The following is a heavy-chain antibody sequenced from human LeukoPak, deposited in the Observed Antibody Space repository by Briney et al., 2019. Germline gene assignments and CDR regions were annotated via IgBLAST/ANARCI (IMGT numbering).Heavy chain of an antibody. V-gene: IGHV1-2*02. CDR1: GYTFTGYY. D-gene: IGHD3-3*01. CDR2: INPNSGGT. Sequence: GASVKVSCKASGYTFTGYYMHWVRQAPGEGLEWMGCINPNSGGTNYAQKFQGRVTMTRDTSISTAYMELSRLRSDDTAVYYCAKVGPLLRFLEWLLCPSDYYYYGMDVWGQGTTVTVSS. CDR3: AKVGPLLRFLEWLLCPSDYYYYGMDV. J-gene: IGHJ6*02.